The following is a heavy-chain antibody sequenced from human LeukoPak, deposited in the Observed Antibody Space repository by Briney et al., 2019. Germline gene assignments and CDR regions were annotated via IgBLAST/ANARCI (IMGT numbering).Heavy chain of an antibody. J-gene: IGHJ4*02. CDR3: ARDPVVPAATFTFDY. D-gene: IGHD2-2*01. Sequence: ASVKVSCKASGGTFSSYAISWVRQAPGQGLEWMGWISAYNGNTNYAQKLQGRVTMTTDTSTSTAYMELRSLRSDDTAVYYCARDPVVPAATFTFDYWVQGTLVTVSS. V-gene: IGHV1-18*01. CDR1: GGTFSSYA. CDR2: ISAYNGNT.